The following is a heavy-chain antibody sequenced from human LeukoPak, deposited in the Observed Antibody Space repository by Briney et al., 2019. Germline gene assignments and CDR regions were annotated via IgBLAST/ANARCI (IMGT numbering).Heavy chain of an antibody. J-gene: IGHJ4*02. CDR1: GYTFTGHY. CDR3: AREACSSTSCLDY. CDR2: INPNSGGT. V-gene: IGHV1-2*02. D-gene: IGHD2-2*01. Sequence: GASVKVSCKASGYTFTGHYMHWVRQAPGQGLEWMGWINPNSGGTNYAQKFQGRVTMTRDTSISTAYMELSRLRSDDTAVYYCAREACSSTSCLDYWGQGTLVTVSS.